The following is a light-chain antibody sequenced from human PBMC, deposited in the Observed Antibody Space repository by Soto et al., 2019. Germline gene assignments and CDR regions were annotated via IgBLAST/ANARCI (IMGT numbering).Light chain of an antibody. CDR2: KAS. Sequence: DIPMTQSPSTLSASVGDRVTITCRASQSINSWLAWYQQKPGKAPKLLIYKASSLESGVPSRFSGSGSGTEFTLTISSLQPDDFASYYCQQYNSYAPYTFGQGTNLEIK. V-gene: IGKV1-5*03. CDR1: QSINSW. J-gene: IGKJ2*01. CDR3: QQYNSYAPYT.